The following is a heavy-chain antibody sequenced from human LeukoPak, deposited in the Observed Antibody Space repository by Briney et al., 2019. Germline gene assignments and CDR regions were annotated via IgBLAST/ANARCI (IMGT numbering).Heavy chain of an antibody. Sequence: SETLSLTCTVPGGSISSYYWNWIRQPPGKGLEWVGYIYYSGSTNYNASLKSHVNISVDTTKNQFSLKLSSVTAADTAVYYCARDATSIVEATTPWYFDLWGRGTLVTVSS. J-gene: IGHJ2*01. CDR3: ARDATSIVEATTPWYFDL. V-gene: IGHV4-59*01. CDR1: GGSISSYY. D-gene: IGHD1-26*01. CDR2: IYYSGST.